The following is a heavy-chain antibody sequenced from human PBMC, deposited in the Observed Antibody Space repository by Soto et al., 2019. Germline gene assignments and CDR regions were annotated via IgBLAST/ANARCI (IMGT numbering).Heavy chain of an antibody. V-gene: IGHV3-20*04. D-gene: IGHD1-26*01. CDR2: INSDGSNR. J-gene: IGHJ4*02. CDR3: VRGASLNFDY. CDR1: GFTFDDYD. Sequence: GGSLSLSCAASGFTFDDYDLSWVRQAPGKGLVWVSRINSDGSNRGYADSVKGRFTISRDNAKNSLYLQMNSLRAEDTAFYYCVRGASLNFDYWGQGTLVTVSS.